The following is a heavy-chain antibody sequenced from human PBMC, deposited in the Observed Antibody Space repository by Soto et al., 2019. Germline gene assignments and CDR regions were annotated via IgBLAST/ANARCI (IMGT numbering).Heavy chain of an antibody. CDR1: GFTFSSYA. CDR3: ARDQEYHYDYVWGSDTFDY. J-gene: IGHJ4*02. CDR2: ISYDGSNK. V-gene: IGHV3-30-3*01. D-gene: IGHD3-16*01. Sequence: GGSLRLSCAASGFTFSSYAMHWVRQAPGKGLEWVAVISYDGSNKYYADSVKGRFTISRDNSKNTLYLQMNSLRAEDTAVYYCARDQEYHYDYVWGSDTFDYWGQGTLVTVSS.